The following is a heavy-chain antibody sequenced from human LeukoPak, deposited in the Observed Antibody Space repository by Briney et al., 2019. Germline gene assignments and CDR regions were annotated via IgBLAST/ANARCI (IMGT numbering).Heavy chain of an antibody. CDR3: ALLERGYDFWSTNMDV. Sequence: SETLSLTCAVYGGSFSGYHWSWIRQPPGKGLEWIGEINHSGSTNYNPSLKSRVTISVDTSKNQFSLKLSSVTAADTAVYYCALLERGYDFWSTNMDVWGQGTTVTVSS. CDR2: INHSGST. V-gene: IGHV4-34*01. J-gene: IGHJ6*02. CDR1: GGSFSGYH. D-gene: IGHD3-3*01.